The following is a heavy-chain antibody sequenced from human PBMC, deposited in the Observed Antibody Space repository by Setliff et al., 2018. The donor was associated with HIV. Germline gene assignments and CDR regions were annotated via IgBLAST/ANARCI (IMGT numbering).Heavy chain of an antibody. CDR2: IYYSGSA. V-gene: IGHV4-39*07. CDR1: GGSISSSSYY. D-gene: IGHD2-2*01. CDR3: ARETRSSFAMDDASDI. Sequence: KPSETLSLTCTVSGGSISSSSYYWGWIRQPPGKGLEWIGSIYYSGSAYYNPSLKSRVTISVDTSKNQFSLKLSSVTAADTAVYYCARETRSSFAMDDASDIWGQGTMVTVSS. J-gene: IGHJ3*02.